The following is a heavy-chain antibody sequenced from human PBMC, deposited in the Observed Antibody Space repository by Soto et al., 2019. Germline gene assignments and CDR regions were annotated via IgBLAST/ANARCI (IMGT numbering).Heavy chain of an antibody. Sequence: GGSLRLSCSVSGLPFTSYSMSWVRQPPGKGLEWVSVISNIGVTTNYADSVKGRFTVSRDNSKNTVYLQMNSLRAEDTAVYYCSKGSAASGWLTHDYWGQGTLVTVSS. CDR2: ISNIGVTT. D-gene: IGHD3-10*01. V-gene: IGHV3-23*01. J-gene: IGHJ4*02. CDR1: GLPFTSYS. CDR3: SKGSAASGWLTHDY.